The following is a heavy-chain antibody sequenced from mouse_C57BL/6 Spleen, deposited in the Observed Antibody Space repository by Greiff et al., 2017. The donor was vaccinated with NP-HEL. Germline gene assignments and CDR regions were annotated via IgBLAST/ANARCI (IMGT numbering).Heavy chain of an antibody. CDR3: ARKEDYYGSTLY. D-gene: IGHD1-1*01. CDR2: IDPSDSYT. CDR1: GYTFTSYW. Sequence: QVQLQQPGAELVMPGASVKLSCKASGYTFTSYWMHWVKQRPGQGLEWIGEIDPSDSYTNYNQKFKGKSTLTVDKSSSTAYMQLSSLTSEDSAVYYCARKEDYYGSTLYWGQGTTLTVSS. J-gene: IGHJ2*01. V-gene: IGHV1-69*01.